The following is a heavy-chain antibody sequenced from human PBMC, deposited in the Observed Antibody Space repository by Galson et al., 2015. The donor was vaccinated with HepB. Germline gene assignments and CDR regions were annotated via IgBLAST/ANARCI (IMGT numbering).Heavy chain of an antibody. V-gene: IGHV1-18*01. Sequence: SVKVSCKASGYNFISYGIAWVRQAPGRGLEWVGWITGRNGNTNYAQRVQDRVTMTTDRSTGTAYMELRSLRLEDTALYYCARDRNLWGYGELVDYWGQGALVIVSS. D-gene: IGHD5-12*01. CDR3: ARDRNLWGYGELVDY. CDR2: ITGRNGNT. CDR1: GYNFISYG. J-gene: IGHJ4*02.